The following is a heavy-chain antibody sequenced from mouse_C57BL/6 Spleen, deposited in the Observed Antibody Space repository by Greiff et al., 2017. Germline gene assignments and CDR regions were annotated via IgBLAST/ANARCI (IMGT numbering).Heavy chain of an antibody. J-gene: IGHJ2*01. CDR2: IRYDGAN. Sequence: EVKLMESGAGLVKPSQSLSLTCSVSGYSIKSGYYWNWIRQFQGNQLEWMGHIRYDGANKYNPSLQNRISITRDTSNNQFFLKLNPVTTEDTATYYCARLAYMVDDWGQGPTLTVSS. V-gene: IGHV3-6*01. CDR1: GYSIKSGYY. D-gene: IGHD1-1*02. CDR3: ARLAYMVDD.